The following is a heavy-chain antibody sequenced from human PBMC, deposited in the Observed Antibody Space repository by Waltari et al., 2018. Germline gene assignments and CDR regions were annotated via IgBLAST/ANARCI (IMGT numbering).Heavy chain of an antibody. CDR2: IWVDGSDK. Sequence: QVNLVESGGGVVQPGGSLSFSCATSGFTFSNFGMHWFRQAPGKGVGWGALIWVDGSDKFYADSVRGRCTISRDNSARTLYLDMDSLRLDDTAMYYCAKDAFGNTYLDFWGQGTLVTVSS. V-gene: IGHV3-30*02. CDR3: AKDAFGNTYLDF. J-gene: IGHJ4*02. CDR1: GFTFSNFG. D-gene: IGHD2-2*02.